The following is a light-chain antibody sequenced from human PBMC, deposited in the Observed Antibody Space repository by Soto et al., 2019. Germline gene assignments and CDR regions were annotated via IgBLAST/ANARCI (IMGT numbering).Light chain of an antibody. J-gene: IGLJ7*01. CDR2: RNN. CDR1: SSNIGSNY. V-gene: IGLV1-47*01. Sequence: QSVLTQPPSASGTPGQRGTISCSGSSSNIGSNYVYWYQQLPGTAPKLLIYRNNQRPSGVPDRFSGSKSGTSASLAISGLRSDDEANYYCAAWDDSLSGVVFGGGTPLTV. CDR3: AAWDDSLSGVV.